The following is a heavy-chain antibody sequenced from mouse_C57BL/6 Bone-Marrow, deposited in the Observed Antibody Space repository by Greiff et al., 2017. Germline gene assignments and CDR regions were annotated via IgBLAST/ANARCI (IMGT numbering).Heavy chain of an antibody. J-gene: IGHJ2*01. CDR3: ARFPYYYSSSYFDY. Sequence: QVQLQQSGPELVKPGASVKISCKASGYAFSSSWMNWVKQRPGKGLEWIGRIYPGDGDTNYNGKFKGKATLTADKSSSTAYMQLSSLTSEDSAVYFCARFPYYYSSSYFDYWGQGTTLTVSS. CDR1: GYAFSSSW. D-gene: IGHD1-1*01. CDR2: IYPGDGDT. V-gene: IGHV1-82*01.